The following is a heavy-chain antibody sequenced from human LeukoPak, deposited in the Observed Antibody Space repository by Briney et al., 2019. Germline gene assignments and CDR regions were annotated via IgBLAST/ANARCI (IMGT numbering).Heavy chain of an antibody. D-gene: IGHD2-2*01. CDR3: ARAPQLYYSYYYYMDV. J-gene: IGHJ6*03. V-gene: IGHV3-21*01. Sequence: GGSLRLSCAASGFTFSSYSMNWVRQAPGKGLEWVSSISSSSSYIYYADSVKGRFTISRDNAKNSLYLQMNSLRAEDTAVYYCARAPQLYYSYYYYMDVWGKGTTVTVSS. CDR2: ISSSSSYI. CDR1: GFTFSSYS.